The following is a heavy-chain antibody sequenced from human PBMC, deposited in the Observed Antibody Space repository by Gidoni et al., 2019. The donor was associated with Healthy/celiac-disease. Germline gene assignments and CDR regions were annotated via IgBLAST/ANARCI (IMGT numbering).Heavy chain of an antibody. V-gene: IGHV1-69*01. J-gene: IGHJ4*02. D-gene: IGHD3-22*01. CDR1: GGTFSSYA. CDR3: AREGDSSGYYYFFDY. CDR2: IIPIFGTA. Sequence: QVQLVQSGAEVKKPGSSVQVSCKASGGTFSSYAISWVRQAPGQGLEWMGGIIPIFGTANYAQKCQGRVTITADESTSTAYMELSSLRSEDTAVYYCAREGDSSGYYYFFDYWGQGTLVTVSS.